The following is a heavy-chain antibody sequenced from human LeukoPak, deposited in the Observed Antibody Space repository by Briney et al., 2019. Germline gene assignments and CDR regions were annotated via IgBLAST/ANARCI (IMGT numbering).Heavy chain of an antibody. J-gene: IGHJ3*02. CDR3: AKEVVNYYDSSGYFDDAFDI. Sequence: GGSLRLSCAASGFTFSSYGMHWVRQAPGKGLEWVAVISYDESNKYYADSVKGRFTISRDNSKNTLYLQMNSLRAEDTAVYYCAKEVVNYYDSSGYFDDAFDIWGQGTMVTVSS. CDR2: ISYDESNK. V-gene: IGHV3-30*18. D-gene: IGHD3-22*01. CDR1: GFTFSSYG.